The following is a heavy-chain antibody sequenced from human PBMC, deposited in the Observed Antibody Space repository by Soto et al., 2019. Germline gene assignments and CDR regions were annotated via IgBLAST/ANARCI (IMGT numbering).Heavy chain of an antibody. Sequence: SGPTLVNPTQTLTLTCTFSALSLSTGGVGVGWIRQPPGKALEWLALIYWDDDKRYSPSLKSRLTITKDTSKNQVVLTMTNMDPVDTATYYCAHKSRSGYPDYWGQGTLVTVSS. CDR3: AHKSRSGYPDY. J-gene: IGHJ4*02. D-gene: IGHD3-22*01. CDR2: IYWDDDK. CDR1: ALSLSTGGVG. V-gene: IGHV2-5*02.